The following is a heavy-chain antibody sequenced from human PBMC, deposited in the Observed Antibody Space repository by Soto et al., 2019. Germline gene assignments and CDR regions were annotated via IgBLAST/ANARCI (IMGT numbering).Heavy chain of an antibody. CDR3: ARGVENIVVVLDVFGYYGMDV. Sequence: ASVKVSCKASGYSFTSYAIYWVRQAPGQRLEWMGWINAGNGNTKYSQKLQGRVTFTGDTSASTAHMELSSLRSEDTAVYFWARGVENIVVVLDVFGYYGMDVWGQGTTVTVSS. D-gene: IGHD2-2*01. CDR2: INAGNGNT. CDR1: GYSFTSYA. V-gene: IGHV1-3*01. J-gene: IGHJ6*02.